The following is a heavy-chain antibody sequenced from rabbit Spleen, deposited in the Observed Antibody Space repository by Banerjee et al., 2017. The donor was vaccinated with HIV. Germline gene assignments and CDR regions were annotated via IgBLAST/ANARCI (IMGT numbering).Heavy chain of an antibody. CDR2: IYDGDGST. CDR3: ARDTGTSFSTYGMDL. D-gene: IGHD8-1*01. Sequence: QSLEESGGDLVKPGASLTLTCTASGVSFSISSYICWVRQAPGKGLEWIACIYDGDGSTYYASWAKGRFTISKTSSTTVTLQMTSLTAADTATYFCARDTGTSFSTYGMDLWGQGTLFTVS. J-gene: IGHJ3*01. CDR1: GVSFSISSY. V-gene: IGHV1S40*01.